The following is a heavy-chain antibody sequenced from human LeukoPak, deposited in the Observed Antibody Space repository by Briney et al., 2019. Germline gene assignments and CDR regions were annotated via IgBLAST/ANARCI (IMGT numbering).Heavy chain of an antibody. Sequence: SVKVSCKASGYTFTSYGISWVRQAPGQGLEWMGGIIPIFGTANYAQKFQGRVTITTDESTSTAYMELSSLRSEDTAVYYCARSYMYYYDSSGYGVGFDPWGQGTLVTVSS. V-gene: IGHV1-69*05. CDR3: ARSYMYYYDSSGYGVGFDP. D-gene: IGHD3-22*01. CDR1: GYTFTSYG. J-gene: IGHJ5*02. CDR2: IIPIFGTA.